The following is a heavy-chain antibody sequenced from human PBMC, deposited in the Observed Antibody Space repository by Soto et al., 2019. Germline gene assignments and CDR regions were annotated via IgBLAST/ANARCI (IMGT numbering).Heavy chain of an antibody. Sequence: TLSLTCTVSGGSISSGGYYWSWIRQHPGEGVEWIGYIYDSGSTYYHPSLKSRLTXSVDTSKNHLSLKLSSVTAADTAVQYWAREKITMVRGVLYYYYGMDVWGQGTTVTVYS. CDR3: AREKITMVRGVLYYYYGMDV. CDR2: IYDSGST. D-gene: IGHD3-10*01. CDR1: GGSISSGGYY. V-gene: IGHV4-31*03. J-gene: IGHJ6*02.